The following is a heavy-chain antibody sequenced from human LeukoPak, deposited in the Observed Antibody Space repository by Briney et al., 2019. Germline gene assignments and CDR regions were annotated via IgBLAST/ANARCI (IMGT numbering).Heavy chain of an antibody. CDR2: IKQDGSDK. J-gene: IGHJ5*02. Sequence: PGGSLRLSCAASGFTFSNAWMTWVRQAPGKGLEWVANIKQDGSDKYYVDSVRGRFTVSRDNAKNSLYLQMNTLRAEDTAVYYCARGGTPQVRVAINWFDPWGQGTLVTVSP. CDR1: GFTFSNAW. D-gene: IGHD3-16*01. CDR3: ARGGTPQVRVAINWFDP. V-gene: IGHV3-7*03.